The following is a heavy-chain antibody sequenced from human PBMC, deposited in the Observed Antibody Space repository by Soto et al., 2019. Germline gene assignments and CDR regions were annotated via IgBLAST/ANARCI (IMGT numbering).Heavy chain of an antibody. V-gene: IGHV2-26*01. CDR2: IFSNDEK. Sequence: QVTLKESGPVLVKPTETLTLTCTVSGFSLSNARMGVSWIRQPPGKALEWLAHIFSNDEKSYSTSLKSRLTISKDTSTSQVVLTMTNMDPVDTATYYCARMGNYDSSGYYYYYYGMDVWGQGTTVTVSS. J-gene: IGHJ6*02. D-gene: IGHD3-22*01. CDR1: GFSLSNARMG. CDR3: ARMGNYDSSGYYYYYYGMDV.